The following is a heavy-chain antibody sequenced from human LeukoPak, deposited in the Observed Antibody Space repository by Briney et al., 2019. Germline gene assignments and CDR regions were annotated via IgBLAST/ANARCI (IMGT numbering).Heavy chain of an antibody. Sequence: SGTLSLTCTVSGGSINSYYWSWIRQPPGKGLEWIAYIYYSGSSNYNPSLKSRVTISVDTSKNQFSLRLSSVTAADTAVYYCARHRDYGSGWYGFDYWGQGTLVTVSS. D-gene: IGHD6-19*01. CDR3: ARHRDYGSGWYGFDY. V-gene: IGHV4-59*08. J-gene: IGHJ4*02. CDR2: IYYSGSS. CDR1: GGSINSYY.